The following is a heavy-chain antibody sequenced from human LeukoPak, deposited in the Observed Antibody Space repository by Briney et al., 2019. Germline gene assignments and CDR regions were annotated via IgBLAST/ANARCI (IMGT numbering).Heavy chain of an antibody. V-gene: IGHV4-4*07. Sequence: SETLSLTCTVSYDSIGTYLWNWVRQPAGKGLEWIGRIFASGSTFYSPSLKSRVTMSVDMSKSQFSLKLNSVTAADTAVYYCARGAGYSREVNYYYYMDVWGKGTTVTVSS. CDR1: YDSIGTYL. J-gene: IGHJ6*03. CDR2: IFASGST. CDR3: ARGAGYSREVNYYYYMDV. D-gene: IGHD1-26*01.